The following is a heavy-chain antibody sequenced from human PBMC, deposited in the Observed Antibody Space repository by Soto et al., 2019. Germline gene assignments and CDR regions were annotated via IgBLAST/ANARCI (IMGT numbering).Heavy chain of an antibody. Sequence: QVQLVQSGAEVKKPGSSVKVSCKASGGTFSSYTISWVRQAPGQGLEWMGSIIPILGIANYAEKFQGRVTISADKSAGTACMELSRLGSEDTAVYYCARARGIAAARRVDYWGQGTLVTVSS. CDR2: IIPILGIA. J-gene: IGHJ4*02. CDR1: GGTFSSYT. CDR3: ARARGIAAARRVDY. D-gene: IGHD6-13*01. V-gene: IGHV1-69*02.